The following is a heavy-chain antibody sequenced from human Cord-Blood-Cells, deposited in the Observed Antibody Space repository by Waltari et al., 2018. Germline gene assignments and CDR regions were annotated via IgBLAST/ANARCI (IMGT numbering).Heavy chain of an antibody. CDR1: GGSISSSSYY. CDR3: ARQGGSYDYVWGSYIDY. V-gene: IGHV4-39*01. CDR2: IYYSGST. Sequence: QLQLQESGPGLVKPSETLSLTCTVSGGSISSSSYYWGWIRQPPGKGLEWIGSIYYSGSTYYNPSLKGRVPISVDTSKNQFSLKLSSVTAADTAVYYCARQGGSYDYVWGSYIDYWGQGTLVTVSS. J-gene: IGHJ4*02. D-gene: IGHD3-16*01.